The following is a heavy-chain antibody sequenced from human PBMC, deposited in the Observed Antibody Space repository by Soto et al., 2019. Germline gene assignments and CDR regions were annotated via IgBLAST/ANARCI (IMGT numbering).Heavy chain of an antibody. CDR3: DRGFDNDAFDI. D-gene: IGHD3-10*01. CDR1: GGSISSGDYY. CDR2: IYYSGST. Sequence: QVQLQESGPGLVKPSQTLSLTCTVSGGSISSGDYYWSWIRQPPGKGLEWIGYIYYSGSTYYNPSLKSRVTISVAPSTHQFSLKLSSVTAADTAVYYCDRGFDNDAFDIWGQGTMVTVSS. J-gene: IGHJ3*02. V-gene: IGHV4-30-4*01.